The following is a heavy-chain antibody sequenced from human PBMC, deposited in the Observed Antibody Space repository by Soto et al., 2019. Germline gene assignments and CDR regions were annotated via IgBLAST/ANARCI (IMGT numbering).Heavy chain of an antibody. V-gene: IGHV1-69*06. CDR2: TIPVFDKA. Sequence: QVQLEQSGAEVKKPGSSVKVSCKASGGTLSDHGVSWLRQAPGQGLEWVGGTIPVFDKAKYAQKFQGRVTMAAYKSTNIAYMELSSLRSEDTSFYYCARGVYGSGNYYTGPSAFDIWGQGTMVIVSS. D-gene: IGHD3-10*01. CDR3: ARGVYGSGNYYTGPSAFDI. J-gene: IGHJ3*02. CDR1: GGTLSDHG.